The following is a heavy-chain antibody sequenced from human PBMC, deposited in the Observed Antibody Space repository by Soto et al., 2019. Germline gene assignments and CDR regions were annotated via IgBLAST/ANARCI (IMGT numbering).Heavy chain of an antibody. Sequence: PSETLSLTCTVSGRSFSPNYWSWIRQPPGKGLEWIGYIYYSGSTNYNPSLKSRVTISVDTSKNQFSLKLSSVTAADTAVYYCARRYSSSFDYWGQGTLVTISS. V-gene: IGHV4-59*08. CDR2: IYYSGST. J-gene: IGHJ4*02. D-gene: IGHD6-13*01. CDR1: GRSFSPNY. CDR3: ARRYSSSFDY.